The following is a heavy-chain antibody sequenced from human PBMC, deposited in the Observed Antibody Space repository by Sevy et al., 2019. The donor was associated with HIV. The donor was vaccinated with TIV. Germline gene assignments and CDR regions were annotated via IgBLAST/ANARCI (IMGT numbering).Heavy chain of an antibody. D-gene: IGHD2-15*01. J-gene: IGHJ5*02. CDR2: IYYSGST. CDR1: GGSISSYY. Sequence: SETLSPTCTVSGGSISSYYWSWIRQPPGKGLEWIGYIYYSGSTNYNPSLKSRVTISVATSKNQFSLKLSSVTAADTAVYYCARGDCSGGSCYSSWFDPWGQGTLVTVSS. V-gene: IGHV4-59*01. CDR3: ARGDCSGGSCYSSWFDP.